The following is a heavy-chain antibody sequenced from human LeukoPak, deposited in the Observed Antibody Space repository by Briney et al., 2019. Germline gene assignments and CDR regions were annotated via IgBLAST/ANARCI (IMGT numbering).Heavy chain of an antibody. CDR3: ATYAVAGTEY. Sequence: LGGSLRLSCAASGFTISSYSMNGVRQAPGKGLEWVSYISSSSTTIYHAASVKGRFTISRDNAKNSLYLQMRTLRDENTAMYYCATYAVAGTEYWGQGTLLTVSS. J-gene: IGHJ4*02. V-gene: IGHV3-48*02. D-gene: IGHD6-19*01. CDR2: ISSSSTTI. CDR1: GFTISSYS.